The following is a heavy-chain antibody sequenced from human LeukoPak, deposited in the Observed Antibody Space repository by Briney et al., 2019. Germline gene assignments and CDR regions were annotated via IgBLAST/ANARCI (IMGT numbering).Heavy chain of an antibody. Sequence: PGGSLRLSCVASGFVFSNDWMGWVRQAPGKGLEWVANIKEDGGETYYVDSVKGRFTISRDNAKNSLDLQMNSLRDEDTAVYYCARRKEVQTTFDYWGQGTLVTVSS. CDR3: ARRKEVQTTFDY. D-gene: IGHD4/OR15-4a*01. CDR2: IKEDGGET. J-gene: IGHJ4*02. V-gene: IGHV3-7*01. CDR1: GFVFSNDW.